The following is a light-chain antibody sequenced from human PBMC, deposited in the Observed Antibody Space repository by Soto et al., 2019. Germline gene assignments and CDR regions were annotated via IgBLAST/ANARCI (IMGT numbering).Light chain of an antibody. J-gene: IGKJ1*01. CDR1: QSVSTF. V-gene: IGKV3-11*01. CDR2: DAS. CDR3: QQRSNWAWT. Sequence: EIVLTQYPATMSLSPGERDTLSCRASQSVSTFLAWYQQKPGQAPMLLISDASNRATGIPGRFSGSVSGTDFSLTISSLEPEDFAVYYCQQRSNWAWTFGQGTKVEI.